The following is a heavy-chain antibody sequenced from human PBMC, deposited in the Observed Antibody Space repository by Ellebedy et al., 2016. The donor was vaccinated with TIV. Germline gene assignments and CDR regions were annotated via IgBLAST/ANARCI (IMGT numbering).Heavy chain of an antibody. CDR1: GFTFSYFA. CDR2: ISYDGNNK. V-gene: IGHV3-30-3*01. CDR3: ARGGVVGPYGMDV. Sequence: GESLKISCAASGFTFSYFAMHWVRQAPGKGPEWVAVISYDGNNKYYADSVKGRFTISRDNSENTLYLQMNSLRAEDTAVYYCARGGVVGPYGMDVWGQGTTVTVSS. J-gene: IGHJ6*02. D-gene: IGHD1-26*01.